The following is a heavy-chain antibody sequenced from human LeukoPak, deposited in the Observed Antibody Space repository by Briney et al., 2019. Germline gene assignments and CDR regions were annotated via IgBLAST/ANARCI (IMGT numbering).Heavy chain of an antibody. D-gene: IGHD3-3*02. CDR1: GFSFSTYS. J-gene: IGHJ4*02. V-gene: IGHV3-48*04. CDR2: ISSSGTTI. Sequence: AGGSLRLSCAASGFSFSTYSMNWVRQAPGKGLEWVSYISSSGTTIYYADSVKGRFTISRDNANNSLYLQMHSLRAEDTALYYCARPASTFPLGYWGQGTLVTVSS. CDR3: ARPASTFPLGY.